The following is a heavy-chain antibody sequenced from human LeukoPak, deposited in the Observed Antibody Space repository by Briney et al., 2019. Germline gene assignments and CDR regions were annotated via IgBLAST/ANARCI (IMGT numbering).Heavy chain of an antibody. J-gene: IGHJ4*02. CDR1: GGSISSYY. Sequence: PSETLSLTCTVSGGSISSYYWSWIRQPPGKGLEWIGYIYYSGSTNYNPSLKSRVTISVDTSKNQFSLKLSSVTAADTAVYYCARGYCTNGVCSINFDYWGQGTLVTVSS. D-gene: IGHD2-8*01. CDR2: IYYSGST. CDR3: ARGYCTNGVCSINFDY. V-gene: IGHV4-59*01.